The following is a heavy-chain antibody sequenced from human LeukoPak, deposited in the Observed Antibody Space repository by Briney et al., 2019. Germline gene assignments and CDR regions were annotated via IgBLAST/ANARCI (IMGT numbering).Heavy chain of an antibody. J-gene: IGHJ6*02. Sequence: ASVKVSCKASGYTFTGYYMHWVRQAPGQGLEWMGWINPNSGGTNYAQKFQGRVTMTRNTSISTAYMELSSLRSEDTAVYYCARDILDIVVYYYYGMDVWGQGTTVTVSS. CDR1: GYTFTGYY. CDR3: ARDILDIVVYYYYGMDV. V-gene: IGHV1-2*02. CDR2: INPNSGGT. D-gene: IGHD2-15*01.